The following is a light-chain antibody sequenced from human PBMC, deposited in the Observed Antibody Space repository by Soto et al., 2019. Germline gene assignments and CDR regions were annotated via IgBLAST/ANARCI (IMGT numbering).Light chain of an antibody. Sequence: EIMMTQSPATLSVSPGESATLSCRASQSVSNNLAWYQHKPGQAPRLLIYYASTRATGIPARFSGSGSGTEFTLTISSLQSEDFALYYCQQYYDWPPFTFGQGTRLEIK. CDR1: QSVSNN. CDR3: QQYYDWPPFT. J-gene: IGKJ5*01. CDR2: YAS. V-gene: IGKV3-15*01.